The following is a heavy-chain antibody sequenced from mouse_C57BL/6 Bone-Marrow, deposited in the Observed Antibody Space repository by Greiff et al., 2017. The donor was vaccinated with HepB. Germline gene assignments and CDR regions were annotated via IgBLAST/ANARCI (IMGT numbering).Heavy chain of an antibody. V-gene: IGHV2-2*01. CDR2: IWSGGST. Sequence: QVQLQQSGPGLVQPSQSLSITCTVSGFSFTSYGIHWVRQSPGKGLEWLGVIWSGGSTDYNAAFISRLSISKDNSKSQVFFKMNSLQADDTAIYYCARAVYRSYVWFAYWGQGTLVTVSA. J-gene: IGHJ3*01. D-gene: IGHD1-1*01. CDR3: ARAVYRSYVWFAY. CDR1: GFSFTSYG.